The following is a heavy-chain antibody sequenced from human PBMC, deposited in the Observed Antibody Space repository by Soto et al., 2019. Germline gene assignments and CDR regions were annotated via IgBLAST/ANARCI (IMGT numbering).Heavy chain of an antibody. V-gene: IGHV1-2*02. J-gene: IGHJ6*02. Sequence: QVQLVQSGAEVKEPGDSVRVSCAASGYTFTAYHIHWVRQAPGQGLEWMGWIDPKFGDTSYAQDFQGRVSMTSDMSIRTVYMALSRLTSDDTAIYYCARNMDYYYGRGSGNGHGVWGQGTTVTVFS. D-gene: IGHD3-10*02. CDR2: IDPKFGDT. CDR1: GYTFTAYH. CDR3: ARNMDYYYGRGSGNGHGV.